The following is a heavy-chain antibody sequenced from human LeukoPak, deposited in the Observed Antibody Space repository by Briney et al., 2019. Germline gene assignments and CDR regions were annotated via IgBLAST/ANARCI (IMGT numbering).Heavy chain of an antibody. CDR1: GGSISSGDYY. CDR2: IYYSGST. J-gene: IGHJ3*02. D-gene: IGHD3-22*01. Sequence: SETLSLTCTVSGGSISSGDYYWSWIRQPPGKGLEWIGYIYYSGSTYYNPSLKSRVTISVDTSKNQFSLKLSSVTAADTAVYYCARYYDSSEDRAFDIWGQGTMVTVS. V-gene: IGHV4-30-4*01. CDR3: ARYYDSSEDRAFDI.